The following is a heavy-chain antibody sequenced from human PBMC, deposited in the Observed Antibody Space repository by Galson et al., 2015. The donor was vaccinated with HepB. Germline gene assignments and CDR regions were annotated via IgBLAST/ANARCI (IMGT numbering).Heavy chain of an antibody. J-gene: IGHJ6*02. CDR3: AKVGWDIVVVPAAIGSSMDV. D-gene: IGHD2-2*01. CDR2: IRYDGSNK. CDR1: GFTFSSYG. Sequence: SLRLSCAASGFTFSSYGMHWVRQAPGKGLEWVAFIRYDGSNKYYADSVKGRFTISRDNSKNTLYLQMNSLRAEDTAVYYCAKVGWDIVVVPAAIGSSMDVWGQGTTVTVSS. V-gene: IGHV3-30*02.